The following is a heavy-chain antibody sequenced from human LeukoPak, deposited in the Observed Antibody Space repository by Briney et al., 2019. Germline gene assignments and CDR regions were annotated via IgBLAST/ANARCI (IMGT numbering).Heavy chain of an antibody. Sequence: ASVKVSCKASGYTFTSYGTSWVRQAPGQGLEWMGWISAYNGNTNYAQKLQGRVTMTTDTSTSTAYMELRSLRSDDTAVYYCARVVGQQLDNWFDPWGQGTLVTVSS. D-gene: IGHD6-13*01. CDR1: GYTFTSYG. CDR2: ISAYNGNT. J-gene: IGHJ5*02. V-gene: IGHV1-18*01. CDR3: ARVVGQQLDNWFDP.